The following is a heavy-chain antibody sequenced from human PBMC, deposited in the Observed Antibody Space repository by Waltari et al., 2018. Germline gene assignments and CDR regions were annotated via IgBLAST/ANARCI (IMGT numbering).Heavy chain of an antibody. D-gene: IGHD3-10*01. CDR1: GLVFSTYW. Sequence: EVQLVESGGGLVQPGGSLRLSCDVSGLVFSTYWMTWVRQGPGKGLEWVANINFDGREKHYVDSVKGRFTISRDNTRNSLFLQMNSLRAEDTAVYYCATFRWLGYWGQGSLVTVSS. CDR2: INFDGREK. V-gene: IGHV3-7*03. J-gene: IGHJ4*02. CDR3: ATFRWLGY.